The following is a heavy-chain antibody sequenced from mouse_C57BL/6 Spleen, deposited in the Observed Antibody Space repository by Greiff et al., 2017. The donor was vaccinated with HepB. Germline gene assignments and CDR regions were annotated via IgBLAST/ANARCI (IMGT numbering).Heavy chain of an antibody. Sequence: EVKLMESGGGLVKPGGSLKLSCAASGFTFSSYAMSWVRQTPEKRLEWVATISDGGSYTYYPDNVKGRFTISRDNAKNNLYLQMSHLKSEDTAMYYCARDPTVRDYAMDYWGQGTSVTVSS. CDR1: GFTFSSYA. CDR3: ARDPTVRDYAMDY. CDR2: ISDGGSYT. D-gene: IGHD1-1*01. V-gene: IGHV5-4*01. J-gene: IGHJ4*01.